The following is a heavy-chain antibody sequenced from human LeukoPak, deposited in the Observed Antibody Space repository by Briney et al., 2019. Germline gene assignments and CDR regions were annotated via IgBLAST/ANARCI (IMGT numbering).Heavy chain of an antibody. V-gene: IGHV3-30-3*01. CDR1: GFTFSSYA. J-gene: IGHJ4*02. CDR2: ISYDGSNK. CDR3: AKDNSVAGTVDY. Sequence: QPGGSLRLSCAASGFTFSSYAMHWVRQAPGKGLEWVAVISYDGSNKYYADSVKGRFTISRDNSKNTLYLQMNSLRAEDTAVYYCAKDNSVAGTVDYWGQGTLVTVSS. D-gene: IGHD6-19*01.